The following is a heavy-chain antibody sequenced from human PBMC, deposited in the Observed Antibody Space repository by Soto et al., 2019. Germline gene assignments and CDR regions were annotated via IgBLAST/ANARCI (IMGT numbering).Heavy chain of an antibody. Sequence: QVQLQESGPGLVKPSQTLSLTCTVSGGSISSGGYYWSWIRQHPGKGLEWIGYIYYSGSTYYNPSLKSRVTITGDTSMTLFSLKLSSVTAADTAVYYCARSSTSANYFDSWGQGTLVTVSS. V-gene: IGHV4-31*03. D-gene: IGHD2-2*01. CDR2: IYYSGST. CDR3: ARSSTSANYFDS. J-gene: IGHJ4*02. CDR1: GGSISSGGYY.